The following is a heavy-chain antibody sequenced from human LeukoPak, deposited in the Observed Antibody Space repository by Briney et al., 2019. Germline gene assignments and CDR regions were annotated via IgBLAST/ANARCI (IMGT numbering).Heavy chain of an antibody. CDR3: ARDSRIAAAGLLYYYYYYGMDV. CDR2: INAGNGNT. Sequence: ASVKVSCKASGYTFTSYAMHWVRQAPGQRLEWMGWINAGNGNTKYSQKFQGRVTITRDTSASTAYMELSSLRSEDTAVYYCARDSRIAAAGLLYYYYYYGMDVWGQGTTVTVSS. CDR1: GYTFTSYA. V-gene: IGHV1-3*01. J-gene: IGHJ6*02. D-gene: IGHD6-13*01.